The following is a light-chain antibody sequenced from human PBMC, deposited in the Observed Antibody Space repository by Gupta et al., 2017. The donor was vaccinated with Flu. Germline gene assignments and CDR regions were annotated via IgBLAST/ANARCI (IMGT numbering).Light chain of an antibody. CDR2: QDD. Sequence: SVSVSPGQTASITCSGDKLDNKYACWYQQKPGQSPVLDIYQDDKRPSGIPERFSGSNSGNTATLTISGTQPMDEAEYYCQTWDSSTAFYVF. V-gene: IGLV3-1*01. J-gene: IGLJ1*01. CDR3: QTWDSSTAFYV. CDR1: KLDNKY.